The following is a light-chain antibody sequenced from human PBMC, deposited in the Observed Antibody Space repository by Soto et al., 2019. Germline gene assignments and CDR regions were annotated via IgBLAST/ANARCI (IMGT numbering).Light chain of an antibody. V-gene: IGKV1-6*01. J-gene: IGKJ1*01. CDR1: QGIRDE. Sequence: AIQMTQSPSSLSASAVDRVTITCRASQGIRDELGWYQQKAGKAPNLLISAASRLQSGVPSRFSGRGSGTDFTLTISSLQPEDFATYYCLQDYDYPRTFGQGTKVDIK. CDR2: AAS. CDR3: LQDYDYPRT.